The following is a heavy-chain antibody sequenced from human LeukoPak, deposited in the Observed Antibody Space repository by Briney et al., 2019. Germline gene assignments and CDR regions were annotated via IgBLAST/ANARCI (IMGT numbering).Heavy chain of an antibody. CDR3: ARGGYSSGYNWFDP. J-gene: IGHJ5*02. D-gene: IGHD6-19*01. V-gene: IGHV1-8*01. CDR2: MNPNSGST. CDR1: GYTFTSYD. Sequence: ASVKVSCKASGYTFTSYDINWLRQAAGQGLEWMGWMNPNSGSTGYAQNFQGRVTMTRDTSTSTVYMELSSLRSEDTAVYYCARGGYSSGYNWFDPWGQGTLVTVSS.